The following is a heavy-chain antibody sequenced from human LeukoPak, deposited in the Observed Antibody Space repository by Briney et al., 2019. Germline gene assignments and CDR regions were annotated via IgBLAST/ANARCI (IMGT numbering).Heavy chain of an antibody. CDR3: ARLDYRFGDRYRVLHFDY. Sequence: PSETLSLTCTVSGGSISRSTYYWGWIRQPPGKGLEWIRSIYHGGTTYYNPSLKSRVTISVDTSKNQFSLKVSSVTAADTAVYYCARLDYRFGDRYRVLHFDYWGQGTLVTVSS. D-gene: IGHD3-10*01. J-gene: IGHJ4*02. CDR2: IYHGGTT. V-gene: IGHV4-39*01. CDR1: GGSISRSTYY.